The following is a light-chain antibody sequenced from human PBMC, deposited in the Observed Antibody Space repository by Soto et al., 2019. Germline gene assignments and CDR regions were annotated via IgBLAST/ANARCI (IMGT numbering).Light chain of an antibody. J-gene: IGKJ1*01. CDR3: QQSYSSPRT. CDR1: QSIRRS. V-gene: IGKV1-39*01. Sequence: DIQITQSPSSLSSSVADRVTITCRASQSIRRSLNWYQQKPGKAPKLLIYAASSLQSGVPSRFSGSGYGTDFTLTITSLQSEDFAIYYCQQSYSSPRTFGQGTKADIK. CDR2: AAS.